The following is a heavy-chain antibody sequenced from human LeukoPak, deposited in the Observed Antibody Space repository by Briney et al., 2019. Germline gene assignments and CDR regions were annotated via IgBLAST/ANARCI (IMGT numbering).Heavy chain of an antibody. V-gene: IGHV3-48*04. CDR1: GFTFSSYS. CDR3: ARGYYYGSGSYSPRIARLDY. J-gene: IGHJ4*02. Sequence: GGSLRLSCAASGFTFSSYSMNWVRQAPGKGLEWVSYISSSSSTIYYADSVKGRFTISRDNAKNSLYLQMNSLRAEDTAVYYCARGYYYGSGSYSPRIARLDYWGQGTLVTVSS. D-gene: IGHD3-10*01. CDR2: ISSSSSTI.